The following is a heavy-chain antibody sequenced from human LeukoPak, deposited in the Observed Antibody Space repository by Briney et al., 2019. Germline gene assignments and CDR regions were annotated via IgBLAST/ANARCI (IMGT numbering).Heavy chain of an antibody. J-gene: IGHJ6*03. Sequence: GGSLRLSCAASGFPFSSYAMSWVRQAPGKGLEWVSGIIDSGESTYYANFTKGRFTISRDNSNNTLYLQMNSLRAEDTAVYYCAKLGGQEHHNYYVAVCGKGTTVAVSS. V-gene: IGHV3-23*01. CDR1: GFPFSSYA. CDR2: IIDSGEST. CDR3: AKLGGQEHHNYYVAV. D-gene: IGHD3-16*01.